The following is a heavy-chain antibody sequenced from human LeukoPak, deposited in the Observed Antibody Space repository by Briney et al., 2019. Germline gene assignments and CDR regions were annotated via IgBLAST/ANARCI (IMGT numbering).Heavy chain of an antibody. CDR3: AKRSPWTTVVTPGYYFDY. J-gene: IGHJ4*02. CDR2: ISGSGCRT. V-gene: IGHV3-23*01. Sequence: GGSLRLSCAASGFTFSSYAMSWVRQAPGKGLEWVSAISGSGCRTYYADSVKGRFTISRDNSKNTLYLQMNSLRAEDTAVYYCAKRSPWTTVVTPGYYFDYWGQGTLATVSS. CDR1: GFTFSSYA. D-gene: IGHD4-23*01.